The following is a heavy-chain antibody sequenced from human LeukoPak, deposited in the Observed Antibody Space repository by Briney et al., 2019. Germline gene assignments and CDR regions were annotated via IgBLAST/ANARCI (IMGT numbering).Heavy chain of an antibody. J-gene: IGHJ3*01. Sequence: SETLSLTCTVSGGSISTYYWSWIRQPPGKALEWIGYIYYSGSTNYNPSLKSRVTISVDTSKKQFSLKLSSVTAADTAVYYCAREYYYDSSGYYPPHAFDVWGQGTMVTVSS. CDR3: AREYYYDSSGYYPPHAFDV. D-gene: IGHD3-22*01. CDR1: GGSISTYY. V-gene: IGHV4-59*01. CDR2: IYYSGST.